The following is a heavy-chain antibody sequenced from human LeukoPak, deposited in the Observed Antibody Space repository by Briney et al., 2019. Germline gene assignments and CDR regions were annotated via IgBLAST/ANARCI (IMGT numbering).Heavy chain of an antibody. CDR1: GFIFSSYS. CDR3: AKDLGPGSMATSPGFDY. V-gene: IGHV3-48*04. CDR2: ISSSSSTI. J-gene: IGHJ4*02. Sequence: GGSLRLSCAASGFIFSSYSMNWVRQAPGKGLEWVSHISSSSSTIYYADSVKGRFTISRDNAKNALYLQMNSLRAEDTALYYCAKDLGPGSMATSPGFDYWGQGTLVTVSS. D-gene: IGHD5-24*01.